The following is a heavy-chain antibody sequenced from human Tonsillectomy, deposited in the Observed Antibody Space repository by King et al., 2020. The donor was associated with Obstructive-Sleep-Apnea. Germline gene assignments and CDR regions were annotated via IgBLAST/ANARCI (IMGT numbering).Heavy chain of an antibody. D-gene: IGHD1-26*01. CDR2: VIPILGVA. CDR3: ARYVVGTVGATVGATDPPEYYFHY. V-gene: IGHV1-69*04. Sequence: QLVQSGAEMKKPGSSVKVSCKASGGTFSNYAIIWVRQAPGQGLEWMGGVIPILGVANHAQKFQCRVTIAADKSTNTSYMELRSLKSEDTAVYYCARYVVGTVGATVGATDPPEYYFHYWGQGTLVTVSS. J-gene: IGHJ4*02. CDR1: GGTFSNYA.